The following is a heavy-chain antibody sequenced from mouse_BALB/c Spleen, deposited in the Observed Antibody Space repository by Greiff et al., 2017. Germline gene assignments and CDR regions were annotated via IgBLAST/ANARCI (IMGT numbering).Heavy chain of an antibody. CDR2: ISYDGSN. CDR1: GYSITSGYY. D-gene: IGHD1-1*01. J-gene: IGHJ2*01. V-gene: IGHV3-6*02. CDR3: ARGGSHFDY. Sequence: EVKLVESVPGLVKPSQSLSLTCSVTGYSITSGYYWNWIRQFPGDKLEWMGYISYDGSNNYNPSLKNRISITRDTSKNQFFLKLNSVTTEDTATYYCARGGSHFDYWGQGTTLTVSS.